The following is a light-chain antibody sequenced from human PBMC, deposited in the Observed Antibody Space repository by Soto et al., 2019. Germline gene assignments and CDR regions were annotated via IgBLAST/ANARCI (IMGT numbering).Light chain of an antibody. V-gene: IGLV2-14*01. CDR1: SSDVGGYNF. CDR2: EVT. Sequence: QSALTQPASVSGSPGQSITISCTGTSSDVGGYNFVSWYQQHPGKAPKLMIYEVTNRPSGVSNRFSGSKSGNTASLTISGLEAEEGADYFFLSYTSSYPWVFGGGTKLTVL. J-gene: IGLJ3*02. CDR3: LSYTSSYPWV.